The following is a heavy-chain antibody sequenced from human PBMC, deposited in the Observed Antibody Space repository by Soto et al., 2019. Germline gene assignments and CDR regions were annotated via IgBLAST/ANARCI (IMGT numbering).Heavy chain of an antibody. D-gene: IGHD1-26*01. Sequence: EVQLVESGGGVVKTGGSLRLSCAGSGFIFSNAWMSWVRQAPGKGLEWVGRIISNTDGGTIDYAAPVKGRFIISRDDSKNTLYLKMNSLKIEDTGVYYCSTEFEELYFFDYWGLGTQVTVSS. J-gene: IGHJ4*02. CDR1: GFIFSNAW. CDR3: STEFEELYFFDY. CDR2: IISNTDGGTI. V-gene: IGHV3-15*01.